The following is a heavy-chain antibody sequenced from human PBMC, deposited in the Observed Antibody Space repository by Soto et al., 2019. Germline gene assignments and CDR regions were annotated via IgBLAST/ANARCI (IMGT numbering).Heavy chain of an antibody. D-gene: IGHD5-12*01. J-gene: IGHJ6*02. CDR1: GISVRSGDYY. Sequence: QVQLQESGPGLVKPSQTLSLTCTVSGISVRSGDYYWSWIRQPPGKGLEWFGHMYYSGRTYNPSLRGLVTISIDTSKTQLSLKLSSVTAADTAVYYCARSGYSGFDSYYYYALDVWGQGTAVTVSS. CDR2: MYYSGRT. CDR3: ARSGYSGFDSYYYYALDV. V-gene: IGHV4-30-4*01.